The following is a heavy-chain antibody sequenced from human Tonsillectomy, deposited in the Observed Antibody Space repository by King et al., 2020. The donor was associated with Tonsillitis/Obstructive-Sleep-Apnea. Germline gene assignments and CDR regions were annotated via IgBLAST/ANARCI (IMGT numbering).Heavy chain of an antibody. Sequence: VQLVESGAEVKKPGESLRISCKGSGYSFTSYWINWVRQMPGKGLEWMGRIDPSDSYTNYSPSFQGYVTISADKSISTAYLQWSSLKASDTAMYYCATLRGEHIVVVPAADFDYWGQGTLVTVSS. V-gene: IGHV5-10-1*01. D-gene: IGHD2-2*01. CDR2: IDPSDSYT. CDR1: GYSFTSYW. CDR3: ATLRGEHIVVVPAADFDY. J-gene: IGHJ4*02.